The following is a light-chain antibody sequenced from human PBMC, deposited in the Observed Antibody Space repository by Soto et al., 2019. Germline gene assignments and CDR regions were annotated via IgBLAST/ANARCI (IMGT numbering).Light chain of an antibody. Sequence: QSALTQPPSGSGTPGQRVTISCSGSSSNIGSNYVYWYQQLPGTAPKLLIYRNNQRPSGVPDRFSGSKSGTSASLAISGLWSEDEANYYCTTWDDSLNGYVVVTGPKFTVL. V-gene: IGLV1-47*03. CDR1: SSNIGSNY. CDR2: RNN. J-gene: IGLJ1*01. CDR3: TTWDDSLNGYV.